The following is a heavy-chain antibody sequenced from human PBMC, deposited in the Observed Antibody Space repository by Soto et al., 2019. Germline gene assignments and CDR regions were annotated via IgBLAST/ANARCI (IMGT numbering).Heavy chain of an antibody. J-gene: IGHJ6*02. CDR2: IWYDGSNK. Sequence: GGSLRLSCAASGFTFGSYGMHWVRQAPGKGLEWVAVIWYDGSNKYYADSVKGRFTISRDNSKNTLYLQMNSLRAEDTAVYYCARDANIVGATHYYYYGMDVWGQGTTVTVSS. V-gene: IGHV3-33*01. CDR3: ARDANIVGATHYYYYGMDV. D-gene: IGHD1-26*01. CDR1: GFTFGSYG.